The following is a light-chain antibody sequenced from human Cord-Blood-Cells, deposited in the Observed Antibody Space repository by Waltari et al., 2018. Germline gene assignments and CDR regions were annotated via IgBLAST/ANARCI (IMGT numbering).Light chain of an antibody. CDR1: QDISNY. V-gene: IGKV1-33*01. CDR3: QQYDNLPI. CDR2: DAY. J-gene: IGKJ4*01. Sequence: DIQMTQSPSSLSASVGDRVTITCPASQDISNYLNWYQQKPEKAPKLRIYDAYNLETGVRARFSGSGSGTDFTVTISSLQPEDIATDYCQQYDNLPILGGGTKVEIK.